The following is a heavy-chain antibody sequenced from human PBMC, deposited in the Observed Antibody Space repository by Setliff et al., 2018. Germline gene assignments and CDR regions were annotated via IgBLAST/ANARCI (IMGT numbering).Heavy chain of an antibody. J-gene: IGHJ3*02. Sequence: ASVKVPCKASGYTFTSYAMNWVRQAPGQGLEWMGWINTNTGNPTYAQGFTGRFVFSLDTSVSTAYLQISSLKAEDTAVYYCARGDFWVVGGAFDIWGQGTMVTVSS. CDR2: INTNTGNP. CDR3: ARGDFWVVGGAFDI. D-gene: IGHD3-3*01. CDR1: GYTFTSYA. V-gene: IGHV7-4-1*02.